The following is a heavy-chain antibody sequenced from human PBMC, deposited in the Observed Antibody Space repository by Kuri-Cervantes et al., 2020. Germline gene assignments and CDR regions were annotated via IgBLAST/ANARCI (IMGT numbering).Heavy chain of an antibody. J-gene: IGHJ6*02. Sequence: GSLRLSCTVSGGSISSYYWSWIRQPPGKGLEWIGYIYYSGSTNYNPSLKSRVTISVDKSKNQFSLKLSSVTAADTAVYYCARDLQSRAEYYYYYGMDVWGQGTTVTVSS. CDR1: GGSISSYY. D-gene: IGHD6-13*01. V-gene: IGHV4-59*12. CDR2: IYYSGST. CDR3: ARDLQSRAEYYYYYGMDV.